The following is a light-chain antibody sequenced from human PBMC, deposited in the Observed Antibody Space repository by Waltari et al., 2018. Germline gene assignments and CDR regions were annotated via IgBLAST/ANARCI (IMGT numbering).Light chain of an antibody. CDR1: SHNIGEGYG. CDR3: QSYDSSLSGPVV. Sequence: QSVLTQPPSVSGAPGQRVTISCTGSSHNIGEGYGVHRHQQLPGTAPKLLIYGNSNRPSGVPDRFSGSKSGTSASLAITGLQAEDEADYYCQSYDSSLSGPVVFGGGTKLTVL. J-gene: IGLJ2*01. V-gene: IGLV1-40*01. CDR2: GNS.